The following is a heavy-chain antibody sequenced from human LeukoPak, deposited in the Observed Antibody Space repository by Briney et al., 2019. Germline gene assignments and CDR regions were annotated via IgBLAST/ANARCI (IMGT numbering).Heavy chain of an antibody. J-gene: IGHJ4*02. CDR3: ARKSLRQNYFDY. D-gene: IGHD5/OR15-5a*01. CDR1: GGSISRYY. CDR2: LHSSGST. Sequence: PSETLSLTCTVSGGSISRYYWNWVRQPAGQGLEWIGRLHSSGSTNYSPSLKSRVTLSLDTSKNQFSLNLSSVTAADTAVYYCARKSLRQNYFDYWGQGILVSVSS. V-gene: IGHV4-4*07.